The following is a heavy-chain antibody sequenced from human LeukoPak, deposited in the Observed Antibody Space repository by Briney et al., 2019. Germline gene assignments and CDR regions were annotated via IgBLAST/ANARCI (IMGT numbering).Heavy chain of an antibody. CDR3: ARDGTSPL. J-gene: IGHJ4*02. Sequence: GSLRLSCVASGFTVSSNYMSWVRQAPGKGLEWVSVIYTGSYTHYADSVKGRFTISRDISKNTVYLEMNSLRAEDTAVYYCARDGTSPLWGQGTLVTVSS. CDR1: GFTVSSNY. CDR2: IYTGSYT. V-gene: IGHV3-53*01. D-gene: IGHD1-14*01.